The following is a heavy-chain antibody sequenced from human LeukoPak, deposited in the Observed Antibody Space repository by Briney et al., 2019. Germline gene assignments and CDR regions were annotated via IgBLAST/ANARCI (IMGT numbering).Heavy chain of an antibody. CDR2: ISGSGGST. CDR3: AKDSLRANDWFDP. Sequence: GGSLRLSCAASGFTFSSYAMNWVRRAPGKGLEWVSAISGSGGSTYYADSVKGRFTISRDNSKNTLYLQMNSLRAEDTAVYYCAKDSLRANDWFDPWGQGTLVTVSS. CDR1: GFTFSSYA. V-gene: IGHV3-23*01. J-gene: IGHJ5*02.